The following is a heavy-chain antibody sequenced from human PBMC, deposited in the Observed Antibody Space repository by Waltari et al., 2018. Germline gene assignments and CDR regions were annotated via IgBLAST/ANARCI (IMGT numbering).Heavy chain of an antibody. CDR3: ARRGYCTNGVCYPLDY. Sequence: EVQLVQSGAEVKKPGESLKISCKGSGYSFTSYWIGWVRQMPGKGLEWMGIIYPGDADTRYSPSFQGQVTISADKSISTAYLQWSSLKASDTAMYYCARRGYCTNGVCYPLDYWGQGTLVTVSS. CDR2: IYPGDADT. J-gene: IGHJ4*02. V-gene: IGHV5-51*01. D-gene: IGHD2-8*01. CDR1: GYSFTSYW.